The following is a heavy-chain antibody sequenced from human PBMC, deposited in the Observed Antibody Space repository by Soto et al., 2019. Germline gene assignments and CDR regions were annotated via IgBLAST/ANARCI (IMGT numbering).Heavy chain of an antibody. V-gene: IGHV1-69*13. Sequence: GASVKVSCKASGGTFSSYAISWVRQAPGQGLEWMGGIIPIFGTANYAQKFQGRVTITADESTSTAYMELSSLRSEDTAVYYCARDGRPITIFGVVTPSNWFDPWGQGTLVTVSS. CDR2: IIPIFGTA. CDR1: GGTFSSYA. J-gene: IGHJ5*02. CDR3: ARDGRPITIFGVVTPSNWFDP. D-gene: IGHD3-3*01.